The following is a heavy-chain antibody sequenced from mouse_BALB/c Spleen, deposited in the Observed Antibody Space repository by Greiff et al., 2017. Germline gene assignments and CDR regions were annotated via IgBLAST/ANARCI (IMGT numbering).Heavy chain of an antibody. CDR3: ARLSTVVPSMDY. Sequence: EVKLQESGGGLVKPGGSLKLSCAASGFTFSSYAMSWVRQTPEKRLEWVATISSGGSYTYYPDSVKGRFTISRDNAKNTLYLQMSSLRSEDTAMYYCARLSTVVPSMDYWGQGTSVTVSS. CDR2: ISSGGSYT. CDR1: GFTFSSYA. J-gene: IGHJ4*01. V-gene: IGHV5-9-3*01. D-gene: IGHD1-1*01.